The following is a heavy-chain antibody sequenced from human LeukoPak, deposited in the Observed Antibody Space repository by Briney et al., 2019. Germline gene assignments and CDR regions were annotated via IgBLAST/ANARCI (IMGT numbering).Heavy chain of an antibody. CDR3: ASTPLDYYDSSGSATDY. D-gene: IGHD3-22*01. Sequence: SETLSLTCTVSGGSISSYYWSWIRQPPGKGLEWIGYIHYSGSTNYNPSLKSRVTISVDTSKNQFSLKLSSVTAADTAVYYCASTPLDYYDSSGSATDYWGQGTLVTVSS. CDR2: IHYSGST. CDR1: GGSISSYY. J-gene: IGHJ4*02. V-gene: IGHV4-59*08.